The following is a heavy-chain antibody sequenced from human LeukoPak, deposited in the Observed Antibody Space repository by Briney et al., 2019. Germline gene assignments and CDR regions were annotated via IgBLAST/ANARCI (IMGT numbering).Heavy chain of an antibody. CDR1: GFTVSSNY. Sequence: GGSLRLSCAASGFTVSSNYMSWVRQAPGKGLEWVSSIIGRGTTTFYSDSVKGRFTISRDNSKNTLYLQMNSLRAEDTAVYYCAKINYDILTGYPQTYYFDYWGQGTLVTVSS. V-gene: IGHV3-23*01. J-gene: IGHJ4*02. CDR3: AKINYDILTGYPQTYYFDY. CDR2: IIGRGTTT. D-gene: IGHD3-9*01.